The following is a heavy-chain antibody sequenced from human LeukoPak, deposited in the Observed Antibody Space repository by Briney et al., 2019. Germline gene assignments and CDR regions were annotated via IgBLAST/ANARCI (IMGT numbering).Heavy chain of an antibody. D-gene: IGHD3-3*01. CDR1: GFTFSSYA. V-gene: IGHV3-23*01. J-gene: IGHJ5*02. CDR2: ISGSGGST. CDR3: AKDRFRPTIFGVGNWFDP. Sequence: GSLRLSCAASGFTFSSYAMSWVRQAPGKGLEWVSAISGSGGSTCYADSVKGRFTISRDNSKNTLYLQMNSLRAEDTAVYYCAKDRFRPTIFGVGNWFDPWGQGTLVTVSS.